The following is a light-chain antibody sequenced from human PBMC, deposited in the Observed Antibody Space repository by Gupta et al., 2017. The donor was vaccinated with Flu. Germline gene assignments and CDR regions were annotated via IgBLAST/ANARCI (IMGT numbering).Light chain of an antibody. CDR3: SSYISSNSLVE. CDR1: GGAYKY. Sequence: GGAYKYVSWYQQPPGKAPKLMIYDVSKRPAGVSDRFSGSKFDNTASLTISGLQAEDEAEYYCSSYISSNSLVEFGGGTRLTVL. V-gene: IGLV2-14*03. J-gene: IGLJ2*01. CDR2: DVS.